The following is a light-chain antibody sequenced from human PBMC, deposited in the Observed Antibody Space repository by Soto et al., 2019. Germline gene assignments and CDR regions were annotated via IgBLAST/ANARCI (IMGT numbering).Light chain of an antibody. CDR3: QQRSNWPLT. V-gene: IGKV3-11*01. J-gene: IGKJ4*01. Sequence: EIVLTQSPGTLSLSPGQRATLSCRASQSVGSYLAWYQQKPGQAPRLLIYDASNRATGIPARFSGSGSGTDFILTISSLEPEDFAVYYCQQRSNWPLTFGGGTKVEIK. CDR1: QSVGSY. CDR2: DAS.